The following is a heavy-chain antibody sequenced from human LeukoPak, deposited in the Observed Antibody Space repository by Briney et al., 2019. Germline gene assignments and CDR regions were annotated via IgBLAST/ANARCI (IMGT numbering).Heavy chain of an antibody. J-gene: IGHJ4*02. Sequence: GGSLRLSCAASGFTFSSYSMDWVRQAPGKGLEWVSSISSSSSYIYYADSVKGRFTISRDNAKNSLYLQMNSLRAEDTAVYYCARDLDVGYGDYWGQGTLVTVSS. CDR2: ISSSSSYI. CDR1: GFTFSSYS. D-gene: IGHD5-18*01. CDR3: ARDLDVGYGDY. V-gene: IGHV3-21*01.